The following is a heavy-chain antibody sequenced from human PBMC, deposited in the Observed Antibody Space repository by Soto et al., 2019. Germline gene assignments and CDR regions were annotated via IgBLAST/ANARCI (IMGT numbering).Heavy chain of an antibody. V-gene: IGHV3-15*01. J-gene: IGHJ6*02. Sequence: LRLSCAASGFTFSNAWMSWVRQAPGKGLEWVGRIKSKTDGGTTDYAAPVKGRFTISRDDSKNTLYLQMNSLKTEDTAVYYCTTPNECSGGSCYYYYYGMDVWGQGTTVTVSS. CDR2: IKSKTDGGTT. CDR3: TTPNECSGGSCYYYYYGMDV. D-gene: IGHD2-15*01. CDR1: GFTFSNAW.